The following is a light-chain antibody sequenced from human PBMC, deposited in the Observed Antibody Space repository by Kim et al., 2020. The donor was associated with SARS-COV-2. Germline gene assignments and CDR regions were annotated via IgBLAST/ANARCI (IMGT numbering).Light chain of an antibody. CDR3: QAWDSSTACYV. CDR2: QDS. CDR1: ILGDTS. Sequence: PAQTATITCSGDILGDTSPCCYQQKPGHSPLLVIYQDSTPPSAIPQRFSGSNSGNTASLTICGTQAMDDADYYSQAWDSSTACYVFGTGTKVTVL. V-gene: IGLV3-1*01. J-gene: IGLJ1*01.